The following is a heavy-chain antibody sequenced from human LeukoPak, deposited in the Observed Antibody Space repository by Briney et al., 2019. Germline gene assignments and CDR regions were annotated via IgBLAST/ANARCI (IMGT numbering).Heavy chain of an antibody. Sequence: GGSLRLSCTASGFIFSTSWMTWVRQAPGKGLEWVANINLDGSEKYYVDSVKGRFTISRDNAKNSLYLQMNSLRAEDTAVYYCARDRMGSADFWSGYYTGTFDYWGQGTLVTVSS. CDR1: GFIFSTSW. J-gene: IGHJ4*02. D-gene: IGHD3-3*01. CDR2: INLDGSEK. CDR3: ARDRMGSADFWSGYYTGTFDY. V-gene: IGHV3-7*01.